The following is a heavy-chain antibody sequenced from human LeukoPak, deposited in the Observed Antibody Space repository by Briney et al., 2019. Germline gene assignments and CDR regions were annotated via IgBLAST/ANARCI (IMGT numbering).Heavy chain of an antibody. CDR2: IYYSGST. V-gene: IGHV4-31*02. J-gene: IGHJ3*02. Sequence: SWVRQHPGKGLEWIGYIYYSGSTYYNPSLKSRVTISVDTSKNQFSLKLSSVTAADTAVYYCARDYNKAATGAFDIWGQGTMVTVSS. D-gene: IGHD3-10*01. CDR3: ARDYNKAATGAFDI.